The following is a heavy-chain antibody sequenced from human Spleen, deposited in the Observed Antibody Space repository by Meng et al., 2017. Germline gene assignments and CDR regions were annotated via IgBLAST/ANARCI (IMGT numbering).Heavy chain of an antibody. CDR3: ASYNSGWPQFDS. J-gene: IGHJ4*02. CDR2: IYPSGSA. CDR1: GGSITITKW. V-gene: IGHV4-4*02. D-gene: IGHD6-19*01. Sequence: SETLSLTCAVSGGSITITKWWNWVRQTPGKGLEWIGEIYPSGSANYNPSLKSRVTMSLDKSKNQFSLKLSSVTAADTAVYYCASYNSGWPQFDSWGQGTLVTVSS.